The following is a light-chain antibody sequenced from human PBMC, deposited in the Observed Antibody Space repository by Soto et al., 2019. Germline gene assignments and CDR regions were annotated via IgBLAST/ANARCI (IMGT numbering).Light chain of an antibody. CDR2: DAS. Sequence: EIVLTQSPATLSLSPGERATLSCRASENVYNYLAWYQQIPGQPPRLLIYDASNRAAGVPARFSGSGSGTDFTLTISRLEPEDFAVYYCQQYGSSGTFGQGTKVDIK. J-gene: IGKJ1*01. V-gene: IGKV3-20*01. CDR1: ENVYNY. CDR3: QQYGSSGT.